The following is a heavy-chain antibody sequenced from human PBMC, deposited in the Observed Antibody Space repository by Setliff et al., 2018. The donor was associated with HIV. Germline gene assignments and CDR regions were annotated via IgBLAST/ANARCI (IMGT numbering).Heavy chain of an antibody. CDR3: ASQRGPSVKDQPGSMDV. D-gene: IGHD3-10*01. J-gene: IGHJ6*02. Sequence: ASVKVSCKASGYTFTSYGFNWVRQAPGQGLEWMGWISGYNGDTNYAQKLQGRVTMTTDTSTSTAYMELRSLRSDDTAVYYCASQRGPSVKDQPGSMDVWGQGTTVTVSS. CDR1: GYTFTSYG. CDR2: ISGYNGDT. V-gene: IGHV1-18*01.